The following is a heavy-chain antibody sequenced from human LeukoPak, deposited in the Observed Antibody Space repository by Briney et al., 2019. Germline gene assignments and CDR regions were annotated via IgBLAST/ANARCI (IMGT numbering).Heavy chain of an antibody. CDR3: ARDVPAAISEYFQH. D-gene: IGHD2-2*01. Sequence: GGSLRLSCAASGFTFSSYEMNWVRQAPGKGLEWVSSISSSSSYIYYADSVKGRFTISRDNAKNSLYLQMNSLRAEDTAVYYCARDVPAAISEYFQHWGQGTLVTVSS. CDR2: ISSSSSYI. J-gene: IGHJ1*01. V-gene: IGHV3-21*01. CDR1: GFTFSSYE.